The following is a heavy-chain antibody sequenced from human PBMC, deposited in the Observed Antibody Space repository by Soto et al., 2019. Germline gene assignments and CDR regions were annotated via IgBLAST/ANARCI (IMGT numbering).Heavy chain of an antibody. Sequence: QVQLVESGGGVVQPGRSLRLSCAASGVTFSSYGMHWVRQAPGKGLEWVAVIWYDGSNKYYADSVKGRFTISRDNSKNTLYLQINSLRAEDTAVYYCARPTKGYCSGGSCYPYYWGQGTLVTVSS. D-gene: IGHD2-15*01. CDR2: IWYDGSNK. J-gene: IGHJ4*02. CDR1: GVTFSSYG. V-gene: IGHV3-33*01. CDR3: ARPTKGYCSGGSCYPYY.